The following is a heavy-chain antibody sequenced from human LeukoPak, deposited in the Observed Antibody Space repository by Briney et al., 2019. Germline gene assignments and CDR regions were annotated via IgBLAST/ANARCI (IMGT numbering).Heavy chain of an antibody. D-gene: IGHD3-10*01. CDR1: GFTFSSYS. CDR2: ISSSGSTI. V-gene: IGHV3-48*04. CDR3: ARDKHGHYRTDGSGSWDRLGFDY. J-gene: IGHJ4*02. Sequence: GGSLRLSCAASGFTFSSYSMNWVRQAPGKGLEWVSYISSSGSTIYYADSVKGRFTISRDNAKNSLYLQMNSLRAEDTAVYYCARDKHGHYRTDGSGSWDRLGFDYWGQGTLVTVSS.